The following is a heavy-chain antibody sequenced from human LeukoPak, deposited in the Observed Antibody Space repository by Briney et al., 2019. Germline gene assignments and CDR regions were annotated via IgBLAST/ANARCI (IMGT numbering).Heavy chain of an antibody. Sequence: ASVKVSCKASGYTFTGYCIHWVRQAPGQGLEWMGWINSNSGNTNYAQRFQGGVTMTRDTSISTAYMELSRLRSADTAVYYCARAADNWNYVRRGPPFDYWGQGTLVTVSS. D-gene: IGHD1-7*01. CDR1: GYTFTGYC. V-gene: IGHV1-2*02. CDR3: ARAADNWNYVRRGPPFDY. CDR2: INSNSGNT. J-gene: IGHJ4*02.